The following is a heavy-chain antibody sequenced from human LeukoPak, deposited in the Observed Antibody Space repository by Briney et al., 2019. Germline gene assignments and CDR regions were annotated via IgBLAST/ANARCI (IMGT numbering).Heavy chain of an antibody. CDR2: INPYSGGT. Sequence: ASVKVSCKASGYPFNDYYIHWVRQAPGQRLEWMGWINPYSGGTNQAQKFQGRVTLTTDTSTSTVYMEINRLTSDDTAVYYCARERTAITPDFDYWSQGTLVTASS. V-gene: IGHV1-2*02. D-gene: IGHD2-21*02. CDR3: ARERTAITPDFDY. J-gene: IGHJ4*02. CDR1: GYPFNDYY.